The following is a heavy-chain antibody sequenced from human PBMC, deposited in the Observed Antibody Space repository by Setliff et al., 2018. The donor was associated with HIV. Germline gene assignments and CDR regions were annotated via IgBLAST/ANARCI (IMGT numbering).Heavy chain of an antibody. D-gene: IGHD2-21*01. CDR3: TKGCGGAGFCYYADY. CDR2: TPNDGSYK. V-gene: IGHV3-30*02. J-gene: IGHJ4*02. Sequence: PGGSLRLSCAASNFTFSFYGMHWVRQAPGKGLEWVAFTPNDGSYKNYADSVKGRFTISRDNSKNTLYLQMDSLRAEDTAVYYCTKGCGGAGFCYYADYWGQGTVVTVSS. CDR1: NFTFSFYG.